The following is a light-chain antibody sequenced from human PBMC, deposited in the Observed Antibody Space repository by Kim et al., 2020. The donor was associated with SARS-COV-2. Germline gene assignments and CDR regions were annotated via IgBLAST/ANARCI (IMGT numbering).Light chain of an antibody. CDR1: QGVVTE. J-gene: IGKJ4*01. Sequence: ASVGDRVTITCRASQGVVTESAWYQQKPEKAPKALMYSASTLQSGVPPRFSGTGSGTEFTLTINNLQPEDFAIYYCQQYRHYPLTFGGGTKVDIK. CDR2: SAS. V-gene: IGKV1D-16*01. CDR3: QQYRHYPLT.